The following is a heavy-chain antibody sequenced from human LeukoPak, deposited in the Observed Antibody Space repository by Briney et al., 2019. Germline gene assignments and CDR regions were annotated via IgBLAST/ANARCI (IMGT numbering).Heavy chain of an antibody. V-gene: IGHV3-30*02. D-gene: IGHD6-19*01. CDR1: GFTFSSYG. CDR3: ATIEAVRFHY. J-gene: IGHJ4*02. CDR2: IRYNGNNQ. Sequence: GGSLRLSCSASGFTFSSYGMSWVRQAPGKGLEWVAFIRYNGNNQYYADSVKGRFTITRDNSKNTLYLQMNSLKGDDTAVYYCATIEAVRFHYWGQGTLVTVSS.